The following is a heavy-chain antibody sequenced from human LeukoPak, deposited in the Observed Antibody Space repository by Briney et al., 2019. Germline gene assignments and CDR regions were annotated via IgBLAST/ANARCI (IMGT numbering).Heavy chain of an antibody. CDR1: GYTFSSYS. Sequence: GGSLRLSCTASGYTFSSYSMTWVRQAPGKGLEWVSAISGSGVNTYYADSVKGRFAASRGNSKNTLYLQMNSLRAEDTAVYYCARGRSGYGPFHAFDIWGQGTWVTLSS. CDR3: ARGRSGYGPFHAFDI. D-gene: IGHD3-22*01. J-gene: IGHJ3*02. CDR2: ISGSGVNT. V-gene: IGHV3-23*01.